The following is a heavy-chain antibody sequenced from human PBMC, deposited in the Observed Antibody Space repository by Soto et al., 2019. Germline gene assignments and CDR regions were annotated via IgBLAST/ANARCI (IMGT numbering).Heavy chain of an antibody. D-gene: IGHD3-9*01. Sequence: GGSLRLSCAASGFTFSSYAMSWVRQAPGKGLEWVSVISGSGDFTFYADSVKGRFTISRDNSKNTLYLQMNSLRAEDMDVYYCAKTQNDTLDYWGQEPLVTVSS. J-gene: IGHJ4*02. CDR2: ISGSGDFT. CDR1: GFTFSSYA. V-gene: IGHV3-23*01. CDR3: AKTQNDTLDY.